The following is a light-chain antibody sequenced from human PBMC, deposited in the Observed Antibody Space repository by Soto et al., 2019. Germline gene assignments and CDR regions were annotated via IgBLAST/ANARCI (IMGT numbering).Light chain of an antibody. CDR1: QGIINY. CDR2: GAS. V-gene: IGKV1-9*01. CDR3: QKLFMYPPT. J-gene: IGKJ3*01. Sequence: IQLAQSPSSLSASMGDRVTITCRASQGIINYLAWYQQKPGKAPKLLIYGASTLQGGVPSRFSGSGSGTDFTLTVSSLQPEDLATYYCQKLFMYPPTFRSGTKVGIK.